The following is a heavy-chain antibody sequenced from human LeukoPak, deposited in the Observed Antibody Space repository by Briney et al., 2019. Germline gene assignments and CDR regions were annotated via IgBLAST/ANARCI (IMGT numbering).Heavy chain of an antibody. D-gene: IGHD1-26*01. CDR2: IYSGGTT. CDR3: ARDLIVGGNHDAFDI. V-gene: IGHV3-53*01. Sequence: GGSLRLSCAASGFTVSSSYMSWVRQAPGKGLEWVSVIYSGGTTYYADSVKGRFTISRDNSKNTLYLQMDSLRAEDTAVYYCARDLIVGGNHDAFDIWAQGQWSPSLQ. CDR1: GFTVSSSY. J-gene: IGHJ3*02.